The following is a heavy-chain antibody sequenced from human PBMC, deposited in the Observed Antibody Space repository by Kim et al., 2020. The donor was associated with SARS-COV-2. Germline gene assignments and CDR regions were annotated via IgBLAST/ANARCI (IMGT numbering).Heavy chain of an antibody. Sequence: GGSLRLSCAASGFTFGDYAMHWVRQAPGKGLEWVSGISWNSGSIGYADSVKGRFTISRDNAKNSLYLQMNSLRAEDTALYYCAKEIAYPRRGYRGAGAFDIWGQGTMVTVSS. J-gene: IGHJ3*02. CDR3: AKEIAYPRRGYRGAGAFDI. D-gene: IGHD5-18*01. CDR1: GFTFGDYA. CDR2: ISWNSGSI. V-gene: IGHV3-9*01.